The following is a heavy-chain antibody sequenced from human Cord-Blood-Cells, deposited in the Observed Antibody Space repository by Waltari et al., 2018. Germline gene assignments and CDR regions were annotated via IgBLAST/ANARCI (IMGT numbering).Heavy chain of an antibody. V-gene: IGHV1-2*04. Sequence: QVQLVQSGAEVKQPGASVKVSCTASGYTFTAYYMHWVRKAPGQGLEWMGWIKPNSGGTNYAQKFQGWVTMTRDTSISTAYMELSRLRSDDTAVYYCARDWGIAAAGTNNWFDPWGQGTLVTVSS. CDR1: GYTFTAYY. J-gene: IGHJ5*02. CDR3: ARDWGIAAAGTNNWFDP. CDR2: IKPNSGGT. D-gene: IGHD6-13*01.